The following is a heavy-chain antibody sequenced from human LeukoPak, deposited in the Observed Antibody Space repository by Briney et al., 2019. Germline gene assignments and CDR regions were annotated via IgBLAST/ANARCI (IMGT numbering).Heavy chain of an antibody. CDR3: ARGAVELDDAFDI. Sequence: ASVKVSCKASGGTFSSYAISWVRQAPGQGLEWMGGIIPIFGTANYAQKFQGRVTITAGESTSTAYMELSSLRSEDTAVYYCARGAVELDDAFDIWGQGTMVTVSS. CDR1: GGTFSSYA. D-gene: IGHD3-10*01. J-gene: IGHJ3*02. V-gene: IGHV1-69*13. CDR2: IIPIFGTA.